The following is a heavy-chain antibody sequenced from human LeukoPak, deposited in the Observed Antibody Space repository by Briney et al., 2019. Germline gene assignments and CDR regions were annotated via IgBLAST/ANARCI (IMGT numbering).Heavy chain of an antibody. Sequence: PSETLSLTCSVSGGSISSYYWSWIRQPPGKGLEWIGYVSYSGSTNYNPSLKSRVTISVDTSKNQFTLKLSSVTAADTAVYYCARHYISGYFFDYWGQGTLVTVSS. D-gene: IGHD1-14*01. V-gene: IGHV4-59*08. CDR3: ARHYISGYFFDY. J-gene: IGHJ4*02. CDR1: GGSISSYY. CDR2: VSYSGST.